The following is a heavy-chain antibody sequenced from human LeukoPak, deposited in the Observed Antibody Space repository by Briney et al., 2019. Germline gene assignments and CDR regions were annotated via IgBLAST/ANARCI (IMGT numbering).Heavy chain of an antibody. J-gene: IGHJ4*02. V-gene: IGHV3-9*01. CDR3: AKDILLSNWGSLDY. CDR1: GFTFSSYA. Sequence: PGRSLRLSCAASGFTFSSYAMHWVRQAPGKGLEWVSGISWNGGSIGYADSVKGRFTISRDNAKNSLHLQMNSLRAEDTALYYCAKDILLSNWGSLDYWGRGTLVTVSS. D-gene: IGHD7-27*01. CDR2: ISWNGGSI.